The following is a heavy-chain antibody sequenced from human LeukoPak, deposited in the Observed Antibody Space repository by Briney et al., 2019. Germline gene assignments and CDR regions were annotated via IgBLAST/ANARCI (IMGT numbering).Heavy chain of an antibody. CDR1: GGSISSYY. D-gene: IGHD1-26*01. CDR3: ARGKWGATISSSFYFDY. Sequence: SETLSLTCTVSGGSISSYYWSWIRQHPGKGLEWIGYIYYSGSTNYNPSLKSRVTISVDTSKNQFSLKLSSVTAADTAVYYCARGKWGATISSSFYFDYWGQGTLVTVSS. V-gene: IGHV4-59*01. CDR2: IYYSGST. J-gene: IGHJ4*02.